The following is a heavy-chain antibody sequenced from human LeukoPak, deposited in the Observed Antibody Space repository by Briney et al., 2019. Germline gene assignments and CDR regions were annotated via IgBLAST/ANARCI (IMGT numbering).Heavy chain of an antibody. Sequence: GGSLRLSCAGSGFTFSSYEMNWVRQAPGGGLEWVSYISSSGSTIYYADSVKGRFTISRDNAKNSLYLQMNSLRAEDTAVYYCAELGITMIGGVWGKGTTVTISS. CDR3: AELGITMIGGV. D-gene: IGHD3-10*02. CDR2: ISSSGSTI. J-gene: IGHJ6*04. V-gene: IGHV3-48*03. CDR1: GFTFSSYE.